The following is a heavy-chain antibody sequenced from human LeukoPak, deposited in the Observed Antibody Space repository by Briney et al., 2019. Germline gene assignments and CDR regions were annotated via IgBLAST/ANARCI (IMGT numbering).Heavy chain of an antibody. CDR2: INPNSGGT. D-gene: IGHD3-10*01. J-gene: IGHJ5*02. CDR1: GYTFTGYY. Sequence: ASVKVSCKASGYTFTGYYMHWVRQAPGQGLEWMGWINPNSGGTNYAQKFQGRVTMTRDTSISTAYMELSRLRPDDTAVYYCASGTMVRGVKGPFDPWGQGTLVTVSS. V-gene: IGHV1-2*02. CDR3: ASGTMVRGVKGPFDP.